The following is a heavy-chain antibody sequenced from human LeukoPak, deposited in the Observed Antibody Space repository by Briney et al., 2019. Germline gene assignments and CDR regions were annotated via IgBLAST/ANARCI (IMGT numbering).Heavy chain of an antibody. CDR2: INHSGST. D-gene: IGHD1-26*01. J-gene: IGHJ4*02. CDR3: ARGGWELPEGSLDY. CDR1: GGSFSGYY. Sequence: SETLSLTCAVYGGSFSGYYWSWIRQPPGKGLEWIGEINHSGSTNSNPSLKSRVTISVDASKNQFSLKLSSVTAADTAVYYCARGGWELPEGSLDYWGQGTLATVSS. V-gene: IGHV4-34*01.